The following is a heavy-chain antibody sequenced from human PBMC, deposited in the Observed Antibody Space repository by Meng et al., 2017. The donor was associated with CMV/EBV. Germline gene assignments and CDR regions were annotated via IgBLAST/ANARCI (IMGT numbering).Heavy chain of an antibody. V-gene: IGHV4-34*01. CDR1: GGSFSGYY. J-gene: IGHJ6*02. CDR2: INHSGST. Sequence: GSLRLSCAVYGGSFSGYYWSWIRQPPGKGLEWIGEINHSGSTNYNPSLKSRVTISVDTSKNKFSLKLSSVTAADTAVYYCARRGRITMVRGVRYYYGMDVWGQGTTVTVSS. CDR3: ARRGRITMVRGVRYYYGMDV. D-gene: IGHD3-10*01.